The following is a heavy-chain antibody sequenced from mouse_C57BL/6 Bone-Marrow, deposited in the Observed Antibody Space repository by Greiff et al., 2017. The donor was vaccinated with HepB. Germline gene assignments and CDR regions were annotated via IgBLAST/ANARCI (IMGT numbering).Heavy chain of an antibody. CDR1: GYSITSGYY. J-gene: IGHJ2*01. CDR2: ISYDGSN. CDR3: AREDQALDY. V-gene: IGHV3-6*01. D-gene: IGHD3-2*02. Sequence: EVKLQESGPGLVKPSQSLSLTCSVTGYSITSGYYWNWIRQFPGNKLEWMGYISYDGSNNYNPSLKNRISITRDTSKNQFFLKLNSVTTEDTATYYCAREDQALDYWGQGTTLTVSS.